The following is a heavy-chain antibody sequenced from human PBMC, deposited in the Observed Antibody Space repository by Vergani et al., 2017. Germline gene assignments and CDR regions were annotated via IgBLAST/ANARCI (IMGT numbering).Heavy chain of an antibody. V-gene: IGHV4-34*01. J-gene: IGHJ6*03. CDR3: ARVNTETNGHLYYYYYMDV. D-gene: IGHD4-11*01. Sequence: QVQLQQWGGGLLKPSETLSLTCVVNGGSFTSYHWTWIRQSPGEGLEWVGDSDHTGRPDYNPSLKRRLTMSVDKSRNQFSLTFNSVTATDTAIYFCARVNTETNGHLYYYYYMDVWGQGTAVTVS. CDR1: GGSFTSYH. CDR2: SDHTGRP.